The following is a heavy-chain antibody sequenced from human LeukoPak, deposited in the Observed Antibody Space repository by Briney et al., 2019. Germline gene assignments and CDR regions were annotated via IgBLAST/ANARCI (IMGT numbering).Heavy chain of an antibody. V-gene: IGHV3-72*01. CDR1: GFTFSDHY. D-gene: IGHD1-26*01. Sequence: PGRSLRLSCAASGFTFSDHYMDWVRQAPGKGLEWVGRTRNKANSYTTEYAASVKGRFTITRDYSKNSLYLQMNSLKTEDTAVYYCARASMRGSLYYFDYSGQGTLVTVSS. J-gene: IGHJ4*02. CDR3: ARASMRGSLYYFDY. CDR2: TRNKANSYTT.